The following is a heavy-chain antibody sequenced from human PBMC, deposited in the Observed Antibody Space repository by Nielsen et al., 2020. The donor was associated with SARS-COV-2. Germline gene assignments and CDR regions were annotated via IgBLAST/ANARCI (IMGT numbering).Heavy chain of an antibody. D-gene: IGHD3-22*01. V-gene: IGHV3-30*03. Sequence: GESLKISCAASGFTFSSYGMHWVRQAPGKGLEWVAVISYDGSNKYYADSVKGRFTISRDNSKNTLYLQMNSLRAEDTAVYYCATSRYYYDSSGPIDYWGQGTLVTVSS. CDR3: ATSRYYYDSSGPIDY. CDR2: ISYDGSNK. CDR1: GFTFSSYG. J-gene: IGHJ4*02.